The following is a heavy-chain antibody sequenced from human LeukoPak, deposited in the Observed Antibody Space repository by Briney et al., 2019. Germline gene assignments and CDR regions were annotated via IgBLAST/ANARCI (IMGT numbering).Heavy chain of an antibody. CDR3: TTGITMVRGVTNDY. Sequence: PGGSLRLSCAASGFTFSNAWMSWVRQAPGKGLEWVGRIKSKTDGGTTDYAAPVKGRFTISRDDSKNTLYLQMNSLKTEDTAVYYCTTGITMVRGVTNDYGGQGTLVTVS. CDR2: IKSKTDGGTT. V-gene: IGHV3-15*01. CDR1: GFTFSNAW. D-gene: IGHD3-10*01. J-gene: IGHJ4*02.